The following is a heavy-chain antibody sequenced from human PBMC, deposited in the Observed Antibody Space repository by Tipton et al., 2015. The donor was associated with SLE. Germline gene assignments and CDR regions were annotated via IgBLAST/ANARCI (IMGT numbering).Heavy chain of an antibody. CDR2: IYYSGST. J-gene: IGHJ4*02. Sequence: TLSLTCTVSGGSISSSSYYWGWIRQPPGKGLEWIGSIYYSGSTYYNPSLKSRVTISVDTSKNQFSLKLSSVTAADTAVYYCARGHDYYDSCGLDYWGQGTLVTVSS. CDR3: ARGHDYYDSCGLDY. D-gene: IGHD3-22*01. V-gene: IGHV4-39*01. CDR1: GGSISSSSYY.